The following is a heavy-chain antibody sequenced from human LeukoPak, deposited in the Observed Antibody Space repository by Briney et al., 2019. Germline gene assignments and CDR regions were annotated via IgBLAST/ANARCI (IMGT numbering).Heavy chain of an antibody. CDR1: AGSISTYY. J-gene: IGHJ6*03. Sequence: SSETLSLTCTVSAGSISTYYWSWIRQPPGKGLEWIGYIYYLGSTNYNPSLKSRVTISLDTSKNQFSLKLSSVTAADTAVYYCARGYYYGSGSIIYYYMDVWGKGTTVTISS. CDR2: IYYLGST. D-gene: IGHD3-10*01. V-gene: IGHV4-59*01. CDR3: ARGYYYGSGSIIYYYMDV.